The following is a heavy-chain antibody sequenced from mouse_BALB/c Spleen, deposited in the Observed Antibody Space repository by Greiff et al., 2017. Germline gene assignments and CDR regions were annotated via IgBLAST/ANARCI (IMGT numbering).Heavy chain of an antibody. CDR3: ARGGGSSYWYFDV. J-gene: IGHJ1*01. CDR1: GYTFTSYW. D-gene: IGHD1-1*01. V-gene: IGHV1S132*01. CDR2: IFPGTGTT. Sequence: VQLQQSGAELVKPGASVKLSCKTSGYTFTSYWIQWVKQRPGQGLGWIGEIFPGTGTTYYNEKFKGKATLTIDTSSSTAYMQLSSLTSEDSAVYFCARGGGSSYWYFDVWGAGTTVTVSS.